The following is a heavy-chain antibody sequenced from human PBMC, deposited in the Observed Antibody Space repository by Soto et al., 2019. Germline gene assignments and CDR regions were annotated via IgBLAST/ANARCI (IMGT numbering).Heavy chain of an antibody. V-gene: IGHV3-21*01. Sequence: EVQLVESGGGLVKPGGSLRLSCAASGFTFSTYSMNWVRQAPGKGLEWVSSISSSSSYIDYAGSVKGRFTISRDNAKKSLYLQMNSLRAEDTAVYYCARGYHYYDSSGYDKWDAFDIWGQGTMVTVSS. D-gene: IGHD3-22*01. J-gene: IGHJ3*02. CDR2: ISSSSSYI. CDR3: ARGYHYYDSSGYDKWDAFDI. CDR1: GFTFSTYS.